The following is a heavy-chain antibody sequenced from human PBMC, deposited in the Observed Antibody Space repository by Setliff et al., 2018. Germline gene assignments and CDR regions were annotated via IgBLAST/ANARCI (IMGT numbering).Heavy chain of an antibody. D-gene: IGHD2-2*01. V-gene: IGHV4-31*03. CDR2: IYYSGST. J-gene: IGHJ3*02. Sequence: SETLSLTCTVSGGSISSGGYYWSWIRQHPGMGLEWIGYIYYSGSTYYNPSLKSRVTISVDTSKNQFSLKLSSVTAADTAVYYCARVARVVLSRNAFDIWGQGTMVTVSS. CDR1: GGSISSGGYY. CDR3: ARVARVVLSRNAFDI.